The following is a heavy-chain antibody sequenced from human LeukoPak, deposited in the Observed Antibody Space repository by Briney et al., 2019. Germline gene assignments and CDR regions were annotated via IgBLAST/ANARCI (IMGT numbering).Heavy chain of an antibody. CDR2: ISGSGGST. CDR1: GFTFSSYA. CDR3: AKDHSSSWRWYFDL. Sequence: GGSLRLSCAASGFTFSSYAMSWVRQAPGKGLEWVSTISGSGGSTYYTDSVKGRFTISRDNSKNTLYLQMNSLRAEDTAVYYCAKDHSSSWRWYFDLWGRGTLVTVSS. J-gene: IGHJ2*01. D-gene: IGHD6-13*01. V-gene: IGHV3-23*01.